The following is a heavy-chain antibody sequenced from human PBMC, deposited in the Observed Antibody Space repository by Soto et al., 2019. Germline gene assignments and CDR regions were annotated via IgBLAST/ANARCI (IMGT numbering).Heavy chain of an antibody. D-gene: IGHD3-9*01. CDR2: ISSSSSTI. CDR3: ARDYVGILTGYYLDY. Sequence: GGSLRLSCAASGFTFSSYSMNWVRQAPGKGLEWVSYISSSSSTIYYADSVKGRFTISRDNAKSSLYLQINSLRDEATAVYYFARDYVGILTGYYLDYWGHGVLVTVSS. J-gene: IGHJ4*01. CDR1: GFTFSSYS. V-gene: IGHV3-48*02.